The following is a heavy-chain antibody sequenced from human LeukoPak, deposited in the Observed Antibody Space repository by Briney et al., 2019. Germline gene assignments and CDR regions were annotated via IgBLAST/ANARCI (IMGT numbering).Heavy chain of an antibody. V-gene: IGHV4-34*01. CDR2: INHSGST. J-gene: IGHJ5*02. D-gene: IGHD1-26*01. CDR3: ARARGRAWFDP. Sequence: SETLSLTCAVHGGSFSGYYWSWIRQPPGKGLEWIGEINHSGSTNYNPSLKSRVTISVDTSKNQFSLKLSSVTAADTAVYYCARARGRAWFDPWGQGTLVTVSS. CDR1: GGSFSGYY.